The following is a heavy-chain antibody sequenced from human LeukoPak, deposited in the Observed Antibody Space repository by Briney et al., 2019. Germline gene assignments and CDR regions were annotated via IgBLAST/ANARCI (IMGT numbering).Heavy chain of an antibody. CDR1: GFIFCTYG. Sequence: PGGSLILSCAASGFIFCTYGMHWVRQAPGKGLEWVAFIRYDGINKYYADSLKGRFTISRDNSKNTLYLQMNSLRAEDTAVYYCAKDRTGDYDTSGYYFDYWGQGTLVTVSS. D-gene: IGHD3-22*01. CDR3: AKDRTGDYDTSGYYFDY. CDR2: IRYDGINK. J-gene: IGHJ4*02. V-gene: IGHV3-30*02.